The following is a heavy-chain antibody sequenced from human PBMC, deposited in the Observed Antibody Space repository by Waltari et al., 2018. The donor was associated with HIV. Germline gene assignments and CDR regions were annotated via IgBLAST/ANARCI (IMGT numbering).Heavy chain of an antibody. CDR2: IHPTRGNA. Sequence: QVQLLQSGPEVRKPVASVKVSCRASGYNFTGYYMHWVRQAPGQGLEWMGWIHPTRGNAHLAQKFKGKVTMTRVTSIRTAYLEMRRLKSDDTAIYYCARDGVGDAAFDYWGQGTLVTVS. CDR3: ARDGVGDAAFDY. J-gene: IGHJ4*02. CDR1: GYNFTGYY. D-gene: IGHD1-26*01. V-gene: IGHV1-2*02.